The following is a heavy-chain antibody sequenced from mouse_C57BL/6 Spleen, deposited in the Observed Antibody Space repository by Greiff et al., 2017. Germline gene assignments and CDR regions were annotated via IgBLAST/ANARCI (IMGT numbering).Heavy chain of an antibody. CDR1: GYTFTDHT. CDR3: ARYGTTPGFAY. V-gene: IGHV1-78*01. CDR2: IYPRDGST. J-gene: IGHJ3*01. D-gene: IGHD2-13*01. Sequence: QVQLQQSDAELVKPGASVKISCKVSGYTFTDHTIHWMKQRPEQGLEWIGYIYPRDGSTKYNEKFKGKDTLTEDKSSSQAYLQLNSLTSEDSAVYFCARYGTTPGFAYWGQGTLVTVSA.